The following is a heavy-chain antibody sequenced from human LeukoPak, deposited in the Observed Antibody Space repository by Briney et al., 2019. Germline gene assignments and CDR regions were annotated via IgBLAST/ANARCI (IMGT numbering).Heavy chain of an antibody. CDR2: INHSGST. CDR3: ARGRSEWELTAFDY. V-gene: IGHV4-34*01. D-gene: IGHD1-26*01. CDR1: GGSFSGYY. Sequence: SETLSLTCAVYGGSFSGYYWSWIRQPPGKGLEWIGEINHSGSTNYNPSLKSRVTISVDTPKNQFSLKLSSVTAADTAVYYCARGRSEWELTAFDYWGQGTLVTVSS. J-gene: IGHJ4*02.